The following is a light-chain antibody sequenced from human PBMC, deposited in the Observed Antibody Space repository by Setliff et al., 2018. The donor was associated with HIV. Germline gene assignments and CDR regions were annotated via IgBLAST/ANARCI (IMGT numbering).Light chain of an antibody. J-gene: IGLJ1*01. CDR1: SSNIGNNY. Sequence: QSVLAQSPSVSAAPGQKVTISCSGSSSNIGNNYVSWYQQLPGTAPKLLIFNNSKRPSGIPDRFSGSKSGTSAALGITGLQTGDEADYYCGAWDNSLSVYVFGSGTKVTVL. CDR3: GAWDNSLSVYV. V-gene: IGLV1-51*01. CDR2: NNS.